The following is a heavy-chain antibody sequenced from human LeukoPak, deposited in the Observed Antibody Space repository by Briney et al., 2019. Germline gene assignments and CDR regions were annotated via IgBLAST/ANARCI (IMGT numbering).Heavy chain of an antibody. CDR2: IRYDGSNK. D-gene: IGHD1-26*01. CDR3: AKVDPMGAHRPFDY. J-gene: IGHJ4*02. Sequence: GGSLRLSCAASGFTFSSYGMHWVRQAPGKGLEWVAFIRYDGSNKYYADSVKGRFNISRDNSKNTLYLQMNSLRAEDTAVYYCAKVDPMGAHRPFDYWGQGTLVTVSS. V-gene: IGHV3-30*02. CDR1: GFTFSSYG.